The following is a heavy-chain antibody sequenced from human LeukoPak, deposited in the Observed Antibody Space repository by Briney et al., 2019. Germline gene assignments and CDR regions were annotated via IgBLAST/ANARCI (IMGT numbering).Heavy chain of an antibody. CDR1: GGSFSGYY. V-gene: IGHV4-34*01. D-gene: IGHD3-3*01. CDR3: ARGSNYDFWSGPKGWFDP. Sequence: SETLSLTCAVYGGSFSGYYWSWIRQPPGKGLEWIGEINHSGSTNYNPSLKSRVTISVDTSKNQFSLKLSSVTAEDTAVYSCARGSNYDFWSGPKGWFDPWGQGTLVTVSS. CDR2: INHSGST. J-gene: IGHJ5*02.